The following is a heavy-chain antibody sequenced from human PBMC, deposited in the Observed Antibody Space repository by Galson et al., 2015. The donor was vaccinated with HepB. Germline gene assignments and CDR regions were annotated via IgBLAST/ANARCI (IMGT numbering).Heavy chain of an antibody. Sequence: SLRLSCAASGFTFDDYAMHWVRQAPGKGLEWVSGISWNSGSIGYADSVKGRFTISRDNAKNSLYLQMNSLRAEDTALYYCAKEKLRASGSGGNSYGMDVWGQGTTVTVSS. V-gene: IGHV3-9*01. D-gene: IGHD2-15*01. J-gene: IGHJ6*02. CDR1: GFTFDDYA. CDR2: ISWNSGSI. CDR3: AKEKLRASGSGGNSYGMDV.